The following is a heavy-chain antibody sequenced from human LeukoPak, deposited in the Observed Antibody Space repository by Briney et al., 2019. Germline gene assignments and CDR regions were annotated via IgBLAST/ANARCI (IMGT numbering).Heavy chain of an antibody. V-gene: IGHV4-39*07. CDR2: IYYSGST. CDR3: ARAGGYDSDY. CDR1: GGSISSSSYY. Sequence: SETLSLTCTVSGGSISSSSYYWGWIRQPPGKGLEWIGSIYYSGSTYYNPSLKSRVTISVDTSKNQFSLKLSSVTAADTAVYYCARAGGYDSDYWGQGTLVTVSS. D-gene: IGHD5-12*01. J-gene: IGHJ4*02.